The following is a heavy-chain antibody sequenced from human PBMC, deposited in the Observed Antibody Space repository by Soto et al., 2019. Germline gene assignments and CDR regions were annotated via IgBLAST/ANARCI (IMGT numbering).Heavy chain of an antibody. Sequence: PSETLSLTCAVSGGSISSGGYSWSWIRQPPGKGLEWIGYIYHSGSTYYNPSLKSRVTISVDRSKNQFSLKLSSVTAAATAVYCCDNGCGCWGQRTRSTASS. CDR2: IYHSGST. CDR3: DNGCGC. V-gene: IGHV4-30-2*01. CDR1: GGSISSGGYS. D-gene: IGHD6-25*01. J-gene: IGHJ1*01.